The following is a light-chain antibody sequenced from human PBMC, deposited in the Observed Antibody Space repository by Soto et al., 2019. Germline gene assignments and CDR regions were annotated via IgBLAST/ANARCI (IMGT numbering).Light chain of an antibody. CDR3: ATWDDSRKGV. J-gene: IGLJ1*01. V-gene: IGLV1-44*01. Sequence: QSVLTQPPSASGTPGQRITIFCYGSTSNIESHTVNWYQQVPGTAPKLLINTNNQRPSGVPDRFSGSKSGASASLAINGHQSEDEATYFCATWDDSRKGVFGTGTKVTVL. CDR2: TNN. CDR1: TSNIESHT.